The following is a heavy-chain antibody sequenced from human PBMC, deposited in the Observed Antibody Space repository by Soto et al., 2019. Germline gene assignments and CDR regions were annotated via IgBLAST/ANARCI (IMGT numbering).Heavy chain of an antibody. Sequence: ASVKVSCKASGYTFTSYAMHWVRQAPGQRLEWMGWINAGNGNTKYSQKFQGRVTITRDTSASTAYMELSSLRSEDTAVYYCARGDYVFWSVYSRPYHHYGLGVPGQRTTVTVSS. CDR3: ARGDYVFWSVYSRPYHHYGLGV. CDR2: INAGNGNT. D-gene: IGHD3-3*01. CDR1: GYTFTSYA. J-gene: IGHJ6*02. V-gene: IGHV1-3*01.